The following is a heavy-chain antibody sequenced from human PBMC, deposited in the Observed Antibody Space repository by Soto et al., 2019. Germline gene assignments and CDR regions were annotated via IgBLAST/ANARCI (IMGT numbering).Heavy chain of an antibody. V-gene: IGHV3-74*01. CDR2: INSDGSSI. CDR1: GFTFSSYW. D-gene: IGHD3-10*01. J-gene: IGHJ4*02. CDR3: AKRTSMSGNYYFDY. Sequence: EVQLVESGGGLVQPGGSLRLSCAASGFTFSSYWMHWVRQAPGKGLVWVSRINSDGSSISYADSVKGRFTISRDNAKNTLYLQMSGLRAEDTAVYYCAKRTSMSGNYYFDYWGQGTLVTVSS.